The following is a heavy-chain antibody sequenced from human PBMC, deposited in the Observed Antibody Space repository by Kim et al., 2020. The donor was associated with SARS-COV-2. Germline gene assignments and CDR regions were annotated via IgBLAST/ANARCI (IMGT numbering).Heavy chain of an antibody. Sequence: GSNKYYADSVKGRFTISRDNSKNTLYLQMNSLRAEDTAVYYCAKSGSYGAWGQGTLVTVSS. V-gene: IGHV3-30*02. CDR2: GSNK. J-gene: IGHJ4*02. CDR3: AKSGSYGA. D-gene: IGHD6-19*01.